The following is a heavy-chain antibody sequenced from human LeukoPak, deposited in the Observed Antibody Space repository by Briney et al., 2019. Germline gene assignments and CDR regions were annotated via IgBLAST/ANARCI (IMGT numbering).Heavy chain of an antibody. CDR1: GGSISSYY. CDR2: IYYSGST. Sequence: SETLSLTCTVSGGSISSYYWSWIRQPPGKGLEWIGYIYYSGSTNYNPSLKSRVTISVETSKNQFSLKLRSVTAADTAVYYCARVAGYMIEDYFDYWGQGTLVTVSS. CDR3: ARVAGYMIEDYFDY. J-gene: IGHJ4*02. V-gene: IGHV4-59*01. D-gene: IGHD3-22*01.